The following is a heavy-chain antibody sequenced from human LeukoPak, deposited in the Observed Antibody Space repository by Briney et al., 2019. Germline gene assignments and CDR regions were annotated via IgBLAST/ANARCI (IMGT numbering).Heavy chain of an antibody. Sequence: GGSLRLSCAASGFTFSSYAMSWVRQAPGKGLEWVSAISGSGGSTYYADFVKGRFTISRDNAKNSLYLQMNSLRAEDTALYYCARGGPLEMAAILDYWGQGTLVTVSS. CDR3: ARGGPLEMAAILDY. D-gene: IGHD5-24*01. CDR1: GFTFSSYA. J-gene: IGHJ4*02. CDR2: ISGSGGST. V-gene: IGHV3-23*01.